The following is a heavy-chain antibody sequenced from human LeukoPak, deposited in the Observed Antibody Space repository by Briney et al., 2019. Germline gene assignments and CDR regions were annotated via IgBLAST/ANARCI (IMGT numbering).Heavy chain of an antibody. Sequence: PGGSLRLSCAASGFTFSSYWMSWVRQAPGKGLEWVSVIYSGGSTYYADSVKGRFTISRDNSKNTLYLQMNSLRAEDTAVYYCARGYSGSYSVYGYWGQGTLVTVSS. CDR2: IYSGGST. CDR1: GFTFSSYW. J-gene: IGHJ4*02. V-gene: IGHV3-53*01. CDR3: ARGYSGSYSVYGY. D-gene: IGHD1-26*01.